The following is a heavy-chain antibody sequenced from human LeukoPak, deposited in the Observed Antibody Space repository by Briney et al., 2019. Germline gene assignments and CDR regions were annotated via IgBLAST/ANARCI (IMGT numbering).Heavy chain of an antibody. J-gene: IGHJ5*01. D-gene: IGHD7-27*01. CDR1: GYTFTDYY. V-gene: IGHV1-2*02. Sequence: EASVKVSCKASGYTFTDYYMHWVRQAPGQGLEWMGWINPNSGGTNYAQKFQGRVTMTRDTSISTAYMELSRLRSDDTAVYYCARDGDPPATWFDSWGQGTLATVS. CDR3: ARDGDPPATWFDS. CDR2: INPNSGGT.